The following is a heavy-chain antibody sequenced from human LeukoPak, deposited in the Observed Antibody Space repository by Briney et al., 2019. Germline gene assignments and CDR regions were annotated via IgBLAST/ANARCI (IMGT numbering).Heavy chain of an antibody. J-gene: IGHJ4*02. CDR1: GFIFRSHW. V-gene: IGHV3-7*01. Sequence: GGSLRLSCAASGFIFRSHWMTWVRQAPGRGLEWVAHIKQDGSEKHYVDSVEGRFTLSRDDAKHSLYLQMNSLRVDDTAVYYCARGPNYGARVDYLDYWGQGTLVTVSS. CDR2: IKQDGSEK. CDR3: ARGPNYGARVDYLDY. D-gene: IGHD4-17*01.